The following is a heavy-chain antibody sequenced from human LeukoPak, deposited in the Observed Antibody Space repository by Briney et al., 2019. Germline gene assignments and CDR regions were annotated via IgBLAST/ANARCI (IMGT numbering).Heavy chain of an antibody. D-gene: IGHD3-10*01. CDR2: INHSGST. CDR3: AREGSGSYTYFDY. Sequence: PSETLSLTCAVYGGSFSGYYWSWIRQPPGKGLEWIGEINHSGSTNYNPSLKSRVTIPVDTSKNQFSLKLSSVTAADTAVYYCAREGSGSYTYFDYWGQGTLVTVSS. J-gene: IGHJ4*02. CDR1: GGSFSGYY. V-gene: IGHV4-34*01.